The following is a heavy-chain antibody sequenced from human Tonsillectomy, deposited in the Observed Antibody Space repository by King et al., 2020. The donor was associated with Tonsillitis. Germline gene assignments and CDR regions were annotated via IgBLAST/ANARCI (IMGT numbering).Heavy chain of an antibody. CDR2: IYYSGNT. CDR3: ARVDLTIRIDY. V-gene: IGHV4-31*03. J-gene: IGHJ4*02. CDR1: GGSINSAYYY. Sequence: VQLQESGPGLVKPSQTLSLTCTVSGGSINSAYYYWSWIRQHPGKGLEWIGYIYYSGNTYYNPSLKSRFTISVDMSKNQFSLKLNSVTAADTAVYYCARVDLTIRIDYWGQGTLVTVSS. D-gene: IGHD3-3*01.